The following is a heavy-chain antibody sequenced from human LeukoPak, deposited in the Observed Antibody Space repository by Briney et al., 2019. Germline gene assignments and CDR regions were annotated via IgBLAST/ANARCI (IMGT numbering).Heavy chain of an antibody. V-gene: IGHV4-38-2*02. CDR2: IYHSGST. CDR1: GYSISSGYY. Sequence: SETLSLTCTVSGYSISSGYYWGWIRQPPGKGLEWIGSIYHSGSTYYNPSLKSRVTMSVDTSKNQFSLKLSSVTAADTAVYYCARAPYLGATDALLDYWGQGTLVTVSS. D-gene: IGHD1-26*01. CDR3: ARAPYLGATDALLDY. J-gene: IGHJ4*02.